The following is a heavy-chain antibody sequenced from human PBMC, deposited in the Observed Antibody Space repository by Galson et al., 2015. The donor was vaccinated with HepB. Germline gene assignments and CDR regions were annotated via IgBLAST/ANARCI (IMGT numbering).Heavy chain of an antibody. CDR3: ASGGQYPGDAFDI. Sequence: SVKVSCKASGYTFTSYALHGVRQAPGQRLEWMGWINAGNGNTKYSQKFQGRVTITRDTSASTAYMELSNLRSEDTAVYYCASGGQYPGDAFDIWGQGTMVTVSS. V-gene: IGHV1-3*01. J-gene: IGHJ3*02. CDR1: GYTFTSYA. CDR2: INAGNGNT. D-gene: IGHD3-16*01.